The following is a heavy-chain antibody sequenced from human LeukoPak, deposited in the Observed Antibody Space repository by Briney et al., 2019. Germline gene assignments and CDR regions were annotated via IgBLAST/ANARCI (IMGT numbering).Heavy chain of an antibody. V-gene: IGHV5-51*01. CDR2: IYPGDSDT. CDR1: GYSFTSYW. Sequence: GESLKISCQGFGYSFTSYWIGWVRQMPGKGLEWMGIIYPGDSDTRYSPSFQGQVTISADKSISAAYLQWSSLKASDTAMYYCARRGGGNGFYFDYWGQGTLVTVSS. CDR3: ARRGGGNGFYFDY. J-gene: IGHJ4*02. D-gene: IGHD2-8*01.